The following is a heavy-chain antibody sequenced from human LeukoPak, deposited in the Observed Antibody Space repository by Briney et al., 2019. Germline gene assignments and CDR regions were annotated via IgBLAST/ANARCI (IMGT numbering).Heavy chain of an antibody. J-gene: IGHJ4*02. CDR2: IYPGGSDT. Sequence: GESLKISCKGSGYSFTNYWIGWVRQMPGKGLEWMGIIYPGGSDTRHSPSFQGQVTISADKSINIAYLQWSSLKASDTAMYYCARQLAVAGTYDYWGQGTLVTASS. D-gene: IGHD6-19*01. CDR3: ARQLAVAGTYDY. V-gene: IGHV5-51*01. CDR1: GYSFTNYW.